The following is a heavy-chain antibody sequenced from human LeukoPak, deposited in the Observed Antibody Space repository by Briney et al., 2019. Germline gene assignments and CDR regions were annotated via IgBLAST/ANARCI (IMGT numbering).Heavy chain of an antibody. CDR1: GGSISTYY. CDR3: AREEVPHGFDI. J-gene: IGHJ3*02. V-gene: IGHV4-59*01. CDR2: IYYSGST. Sequence: SETLSLTCTVSGGSISTYYWSWIRQPPGKGLEYIGYIYYSGSTNYNPSLKSRVTTSLDTSKNQFSLKLSSVTAADTAVYYCAREEVPHGFDIWGQGTMVTVSS.